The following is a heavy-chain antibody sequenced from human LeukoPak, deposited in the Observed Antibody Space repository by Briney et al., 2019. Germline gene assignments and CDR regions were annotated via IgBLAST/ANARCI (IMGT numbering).Heavy chain of an antibody. CDR3: ARGPDYAKVGY. V-gene: IGHV4-39*07. Sequence: SETLSLTCTVSGGSISNSRYYWGWIRQPPGKGLEWIGNIHHSGNIYYSPSLKSRVSISVDTSKNQFSLRVTSVTAADTAVYYCARGPDYAKVGYWGQGTLVTVSS. J-gene: IGHJ4*02. CDR2: IHHSGNI. D-gene: IGHD4-17*01. CDR1: GGSISNSRYY.